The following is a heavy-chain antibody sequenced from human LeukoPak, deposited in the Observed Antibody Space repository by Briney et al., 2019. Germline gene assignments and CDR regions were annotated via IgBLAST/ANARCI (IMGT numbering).Heavy chain of an antibody. D-gene: IGHD6-19*01. CDR2: ISSSGGYM. CDR3: ARHNGWYDY. Sequence: GGSLRLSCAASGFTFSSYEMDWVRQAPGKGLEWISYISSSGGYMYSDAVKGRCTISRENDKNSLYLQMNRLRAEDTGVYYCARHNGWYDYWGQGTLVTVSS. V-gene: IGHV3-48*03. CDR1: GFTFSSYE. J-gene: IGHJ4*02.